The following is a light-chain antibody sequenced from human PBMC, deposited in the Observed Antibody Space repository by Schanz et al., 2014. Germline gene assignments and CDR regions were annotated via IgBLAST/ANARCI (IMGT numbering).Light chain of an antibody. CDR3: QQYGNTPAVT. J-gene: IGKJ4*01. CDR2: RAS. Sequence: EIVLTQSPGTLSLSPGERATLSCRASQSGDSNYLAWYQQKPGQAPRLLIYRASIRATGIPDRFSGSGSGTDFTLTISRLEPEDFAVYYCQQYGNTPAVTFGEGTKVEIK. CDR1: QSGDSNY. V-gene: IGKV3-20*01.